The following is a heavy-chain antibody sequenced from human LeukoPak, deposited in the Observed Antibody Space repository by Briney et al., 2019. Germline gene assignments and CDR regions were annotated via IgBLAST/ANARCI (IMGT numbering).Heavy chain of an antibody. CDR2: VYYSGNT. Sequence: SETLSLTCTVSGGSISSSNYYWGWIRQPPGKGLECIGSVYYSGNTYYNPSLKSRVTISVDTSKNQFSLKLSSVTAADTAVYYCARAPGIAVAGTIFDYWGQGTLVTVSS. CDR1: GGSISSSNYY. V-gene: IGHV4-39*07. D-gene: IGHD6-19*01. J-gene: IGHJ4*02. CDR3: ARAPGIAVAGTIFDY.